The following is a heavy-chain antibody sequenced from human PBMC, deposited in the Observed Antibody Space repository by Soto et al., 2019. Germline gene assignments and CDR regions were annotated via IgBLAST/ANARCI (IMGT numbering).Heavy chain of an antibody. CDR1: GGSISSGDYY. V-gene: IGHV4-30-4*01. D-gene: IGHD2-21*02. Sequence: QVQLQESGPGLVKPSQTLSLTCTVSGGSISSGDYYWSWIRQPPGKGLEWIGYIYHTGITFYNPSLXSXVXLXXDTSKNQLSLKLKSVTAADTAVYYCATYVVPTAIGMGYCDPWGQGTLVTVSS. CDR3: ATYVVPTAIGMGYCDP. J-gene: IGHJ5*02. CDR2: IYHTGIT.